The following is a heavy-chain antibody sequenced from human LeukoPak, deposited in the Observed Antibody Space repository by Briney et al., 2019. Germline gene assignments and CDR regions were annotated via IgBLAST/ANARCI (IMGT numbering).Heavy chain of an antibody. CDR1: GCTFSSYA. CDR2: IIPIFGTA. V-gene: IGHV1-69*13. Sequence: ASVKVSCKASGCTFSSYAISWVRQAPGQGLEWMGGIIPIFGTANYAQKFQGRVTITADESTSTAYMELSSLRSEDTAVYYCARLAAAGRVYFDYWGQGTLVTVSS. CDR3: ARLAAAGRVYFDY. D-gene: IGHD6-13*01. J-gene: IGHJ4*02.